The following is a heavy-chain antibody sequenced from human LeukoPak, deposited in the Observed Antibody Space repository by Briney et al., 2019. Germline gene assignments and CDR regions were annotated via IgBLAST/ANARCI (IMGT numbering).Heavy chain of an antibody. V-gene: IGHV1-2*02. CDR1: GYTFTGYY. Sequence: GASVKVSCKTSGYTFTGYYMHWVRQAPGQGLEWMGWMNPNSGDTNYAQKFQDRVTMTRDTSISTAYVDLSRLISDDTAVYYCARGYCSGGSCYVFDYWGQGTLVTVSS. CDR3: ARGYCSGGSCYVFDY. J-gene: IGHJ4*02. CDR2: MNPNSGDT. D-gene: IGHD2-15*01.